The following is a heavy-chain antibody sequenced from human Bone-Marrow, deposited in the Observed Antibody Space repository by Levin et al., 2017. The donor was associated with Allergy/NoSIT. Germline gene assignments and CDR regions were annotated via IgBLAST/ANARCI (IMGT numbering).Heavy chain of an antibody. CDR3: ARCYYDSRGPEYDY. Sequence: GGSLRLSCAASGFSLDDYGMSWVRQVPGKGLEWVGGINWNGVSTGYADSVKGRFTISTANAKNSLYLQMNSLRVEDTALYYCARCYYDSRGPEYDYWGQGTLVTVSS. CDR2: INWNGVST. CDR1: GFSLDDYG. J-gene: IGHJ4*02. D-gene: IGHD3-22*01. V-gene: IGHV3-20*04.